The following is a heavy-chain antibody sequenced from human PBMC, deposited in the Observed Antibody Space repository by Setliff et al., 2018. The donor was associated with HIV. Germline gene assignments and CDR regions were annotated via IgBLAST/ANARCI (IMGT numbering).Heavy chain of an antibody. CDR3: ARAFFFDTSGYRSYYHYMDV. Sequence: SQTLSLTCAVSGASISDGTFYWSWIRQPAGKGLEWIGHLYIRTGTTNYSPSLKGRVTISLDTSNNQFSLSLSSVTASDTAVYFCARAFFFDTSGYRSYYHYMDVWGKGTTVTVSS. CDR1: GASISDGTFY. V-gene: IGHV4-61*09. J-gene: IGHJ6*03. D-gene: IGHD3-22*01. CDR2: LYIRTGTT.